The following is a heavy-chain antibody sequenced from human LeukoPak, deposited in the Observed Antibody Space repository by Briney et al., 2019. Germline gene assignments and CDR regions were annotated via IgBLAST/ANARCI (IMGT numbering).Heavy chain of an antibody. CDR3: ARRGYCSGNSCYLFDY. CDR2: IYYDGST. CDR1: GGSISNYY. D-gene: IGHD2-15*01. Sequence: SKTLSLTCTVSGGSISNYYWSWIRQPPGKGLEYIGHIYYDGSTNYSPSLKSRLTISVDTSKNQFSLKLTSVAAADTAVYYCARRGYCSGNSCYLFDYWGKGTLVTVSS. V-gene: IGHV4-59*08. J-gene: IGHJ4*02.